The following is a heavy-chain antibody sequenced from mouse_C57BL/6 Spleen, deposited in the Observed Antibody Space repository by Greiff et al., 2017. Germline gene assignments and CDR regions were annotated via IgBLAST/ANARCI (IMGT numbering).Heavy chain of an antibody. D-gene: IGHD2-3*01. V-gene: IGHV1-18*01. Sequence: EVQLQQSGPELVKPGASVKIPCKASGYTFTDYNMDWVKQSNGKSLEWIGDINPNNGGTIYNQKFKGKATLTVDKSSSTAYMELRSLTSEDTAVYYCARYDGYYEGYAIDYWGQGTSVTASS. CDR3: ARYDGYYEGYAIDY. CDR2: INPNNGGT. CDR1: GYTFTDYN. J-gene: IGHJ4*01.